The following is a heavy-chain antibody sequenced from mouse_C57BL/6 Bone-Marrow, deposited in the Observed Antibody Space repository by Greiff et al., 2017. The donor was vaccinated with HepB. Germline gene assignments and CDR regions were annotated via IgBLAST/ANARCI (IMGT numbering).Heavy chain of an antibody. CDR2: IYPGSGNT. J-gene: IGHJ4*01. CDR1: GYSFTSYY. Sequence: QVQLKQSGPELVKPGASVKISCKASGYSFTSYYIHWVKQRPGQGLEWIGWIYPGSGNTKYNEKFKGKATLTADTSSSNAYMQLSSLTSEDSAVYYCARAPEDYYAMDYWGQGTSVTVSS. CDR3: ARAPEDYYAMDY. V-gene: IGHV1-66*01.